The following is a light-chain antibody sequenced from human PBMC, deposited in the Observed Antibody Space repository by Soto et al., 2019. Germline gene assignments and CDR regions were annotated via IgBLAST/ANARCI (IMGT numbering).Light chain of an antibody. J-gene: IGKJ3*01. CDR2: GAS. CDR3: QQYSSSPPEFT. V-gene: IGKV3-20*01. Sequence: EIVLTQSPGTLSVSPGERVTLSCRASQSVGSSYLAWYQQRPGQAPRLVIFGASYRATGIPDRFSGSGSGTDFTLTISRLEPEDFAVYYCQQYSSSPPEFTFGPGTKVDSK. CDR1: QSVGSSY.